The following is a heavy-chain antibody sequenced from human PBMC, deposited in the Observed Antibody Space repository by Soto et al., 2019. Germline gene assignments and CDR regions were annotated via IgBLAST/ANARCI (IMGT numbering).Heavy chain of an antibody. CDR3: ARQWGGYFDY. D-gene: IGHD3-10*01. Sequence: SETLSLTCTVSGGSISSGDYYWSWIRQPPGKGLEWIGYIYYSGSTYYNPSLKSRVTISVDTSKNQFSLKLSSVTAADTAVYHCARQWGGYFDYWGQGTLVTVSS. V-gene: IGHV4-30-4*01. J-gene: IGHJ4*02. CDR2: IYYSGST. CDR1: GGSISSGDYY.